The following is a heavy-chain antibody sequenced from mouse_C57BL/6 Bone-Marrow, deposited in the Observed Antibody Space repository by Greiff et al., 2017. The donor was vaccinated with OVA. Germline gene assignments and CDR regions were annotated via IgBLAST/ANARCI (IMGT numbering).Heavy chain of an antibody. D-gene: IGHD2-13*01. CDR2: IYPRSGNT. CDR1: GYTFTSYG. J-gene: IGHJ3*01. V-gene: IGHV1-81*01. Sequence: QVQLQQSGAELVRPGASVKLSCKASGYTFTSYGISWVKQRTGQGLEWIGEIYPRSGNTYYNEKFKGKATLTADKSSSTAYMELRSLTSEDSAVYFCARWCLLTFAYWGQGTLVTVSA. CDR3: ARWCLLTFAY.